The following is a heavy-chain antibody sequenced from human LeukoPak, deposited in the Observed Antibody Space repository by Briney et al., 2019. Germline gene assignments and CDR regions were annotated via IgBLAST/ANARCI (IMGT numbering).Heavy chain of an antibody. CDR2: ISYDGSNK. V-gene: IGHV3-30*04. D-gene: IGHD6-13*01. J-gene: IGHJ5*02. CDR1: GFTFSSYA. CDR3: ARPAAAGTAWFDP. Sequence: PGGSLRLSCAASGFTFSSYAMHWVRQAPGKGLEWVAVISYDGSNKYYAGSVKGRFTISRDNSKNTLYLQMNSLRAEDTAVYYCARPAAAGTAWFDPWGQGTLVTVSS.